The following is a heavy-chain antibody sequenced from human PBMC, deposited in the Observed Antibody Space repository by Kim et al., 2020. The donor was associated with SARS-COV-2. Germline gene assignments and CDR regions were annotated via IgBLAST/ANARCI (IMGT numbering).Heavy chain of an antibody. CDR1: GDSISSYY. J-gene: IGHJ4*02. D-gene: IGHD1-7*01. Sequence: SETLSLTCTVSGDSISSYYWSWIRQPPGKGLEWIGYIYYSGSTNYNPSLKSRVTISVDTSKNQFSLKLSSVTAADTAVYYCARVTGTTGFDYWGQGTLVTVSS. CDR3: ARVTGTTGFDY. V-gene: IGHV4-59*13. CDR2: IYYSGST.